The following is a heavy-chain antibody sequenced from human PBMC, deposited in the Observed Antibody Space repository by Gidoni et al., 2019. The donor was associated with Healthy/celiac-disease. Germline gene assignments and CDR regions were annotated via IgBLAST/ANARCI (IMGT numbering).Heavy chain of an antibody. CDR3: APLRGYCSGGSCYSNWFDP. J-gene: IGHJ5*02. D-gene: IGHD2-15*01. CDR1: GGSFSGYY. Sequence: QVQLQQWGAGLLKPSETLSLTCAVYGGSFSGYYWRWIRQPPGKGLEWIWEINHSGSTNYTPSRNIRVTISVDTSKNQFSLKLSSVTAADTAVYYCAPLRGYCSGGSCYSNWFDPWGQGTLVTVSS. V-gene: IGHV4-34*01. CDR2: INHSGST.